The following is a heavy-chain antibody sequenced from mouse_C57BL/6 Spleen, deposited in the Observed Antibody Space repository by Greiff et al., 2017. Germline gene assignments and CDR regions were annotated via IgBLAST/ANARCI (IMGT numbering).Heavy chain of an antibody. V-gene: IGHV3-6*01. D-gene: IGHD1-1*01. CDR3: ARDYYGSSFAMDY. CDR2: ISYDGSN. J-gene: IGHJ4*01. Sequence: EVKLMESGPGLVKPSQSLSLTCSVTGYSITSGYYWNWIRQFPGNKLEWMGYISYDGSNNYNPSLKNRISITRDTSKNQFFLKLNSVTTEDTATYYCARDYYGSSFAMDYWGQGTSGTVSS. CDR1: GYSITSGYY.